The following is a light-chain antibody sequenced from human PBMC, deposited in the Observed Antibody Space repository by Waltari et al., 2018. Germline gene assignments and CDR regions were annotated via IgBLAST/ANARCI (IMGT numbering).Light chain of an antibody. CDR3: GSYTSSSTYV. J-gene: IGLJ1*01. Sequence: QSALTQPASVSGSPGPSIPISCTGTSSDVGGYNFVSWYQHHPGKAPKLMIYEVSNRPSGVSNRFSGSKSGNTASLTISGLQAEDEADYYCGSYTSSSTYVFGTGTKVTVL. CDR1: SSDVGGYNF. V-gene: IGLV2-14*01. CDR2: EVS.